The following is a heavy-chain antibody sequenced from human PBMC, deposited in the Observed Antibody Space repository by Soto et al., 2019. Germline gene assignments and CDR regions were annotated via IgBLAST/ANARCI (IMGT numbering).Heavy chain of an antibody. J-gene: IGHJ6*02. D-gene: IGHD3-22*01. Sequence: EVQLVETGGALIQPGGSLRLSCAASGFTVSSNYMSWVRQAPGKGLEWVSVIYSGGSTYYADSVKGRFTISRDNSKNTKYLQMNSRRAEDTAVDYCARDREYCDSSRSAVDYYGMDVWGQGATVTVSS. CDR2: IYSGGST. CDR3: ARDREYCDSSRSAVDYYGMDV. V-gene: IGHV3-53*02. CDR1: GFTVSSNY.